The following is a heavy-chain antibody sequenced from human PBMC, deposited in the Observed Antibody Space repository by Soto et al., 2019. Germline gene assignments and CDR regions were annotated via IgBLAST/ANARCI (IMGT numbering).Heavy chain of an antibody. J-gene: IGHJ6*02. V-gene: IGHV3-7*03. Sequence: QPGGSLRLSCAASGFTFSSYWMSWVRQAPGKGLEWVANIKQDGSEKYYVDSVKGRFTISRDNAKNSLYLQMNSLRAEDTAVYYCARVGYSSSWYHMGYYYYGMDVWGQGTTVTVSS. CDR1: GFTFSSYW. D-gene: IGHD6-13*01. CDR3: ARVGYSSSWYHMGYYYYGMDV. CDR2: IKQDGSEK.